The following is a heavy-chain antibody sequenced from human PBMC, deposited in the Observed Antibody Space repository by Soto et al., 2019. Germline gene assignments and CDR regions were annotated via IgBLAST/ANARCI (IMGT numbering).Heavy chain of an antibody. Sequence: KPSETLSLTCAVYGGSFSGYYWSWIRQPPGKGLEWIGEINHSGSTNYNPSLKSRVTISVDTSKNQFSLKLSSVTAADTAVYYCARGSRIAANFYWGQGTLVTVSS. CDR3: ARGSRIAANFY. V-gene: IGHV4-34*01. J-gene: IGHJ4*02. CDR1: GGSFSGYY. CDR2: INHSGST. D-gene: IGHD6-25*01.